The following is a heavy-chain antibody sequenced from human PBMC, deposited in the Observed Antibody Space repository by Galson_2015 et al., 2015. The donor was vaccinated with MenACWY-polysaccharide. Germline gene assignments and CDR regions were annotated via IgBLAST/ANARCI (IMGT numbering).Heavy chain of an antibody. CDR1: GFTFSSYV. V-gene: IGHV3-30*18. CDR2: ISYDGSNK. CDR3: AKSFWSGQALGYYCMDV. D-gene: IGHD3-3*01. J-gene: IGHJ6*03. Sequence: SLRLSCAASGFTFSSYVIHWVRQAPGKGLEWVAIISYDGSNKYYTDSVKGRFTITRDNSKNTLYLQMNSLRAEDTAVYYCAKSFWSGQALGYYCMDVWGKGTTVTVSS.